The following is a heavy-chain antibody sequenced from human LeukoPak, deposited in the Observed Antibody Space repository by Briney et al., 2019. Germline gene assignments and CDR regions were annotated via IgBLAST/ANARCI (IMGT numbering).Heavy chain of an antibody. CDR2: IIPIFGTA. Sequence: PVKVSCKASGGTFSSYAISWVRQAPGQGLEWMGGIIPIFGTANYAQKFQGRVTITADESTSTAYMELSSLRSEDTAVYYCARDGVPAALSWFDPWGQGTLVTVSS. J-gene: IGHJ5*02. CDR3: ARDGVPAALSWFDP. CDR1: GGTFSSYA. D-gene: IGHD2-2*01. V-gene: IGHV1-69*13.